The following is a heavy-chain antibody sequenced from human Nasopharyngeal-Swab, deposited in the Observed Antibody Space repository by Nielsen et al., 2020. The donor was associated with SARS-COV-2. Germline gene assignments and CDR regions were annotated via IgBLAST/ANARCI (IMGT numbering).Heavy chain of an antibody. J-gene: IGHJ6*02. D-gene: IGHD3-22*01. CDR3: AKDSYDSSGYSYYYGMDV. Sequence: GESLKISCAASGFTFSSYEMNWVRQAPGKGLEWVSYISSSGSTIYYADSAKGRFTISRDNSKNTLYLQMNSLRAEDTAVYYCAKDSYDSSGYSYYYGMDVWGQGTTVTVSS. CDR2: ISSSGSTI. V-gene: IGHV3-48*03. CDR1: GFTFSSYE.